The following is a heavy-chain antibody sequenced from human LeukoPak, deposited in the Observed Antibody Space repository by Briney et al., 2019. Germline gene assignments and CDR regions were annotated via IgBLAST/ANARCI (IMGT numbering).Heavy chain of an antibody. D-gene: IGHD7-27*01. J-gene: IGHJ3*02. CDR3: ARDQGLGRYAFDI. CDR1: GGSVSTNSAT. Sequence: SQTLSLTCAISGGSVSTNSATWNWIRQSPSRGLEWLGRTYYRSKWYNDYAVSVKSRITINPDTSKNQFSLQLNSVTPEDTAVYYCARDQGLGRYAFDIWGQGTMVTVSS. V-gene: IGHV6-1*01. CDR2: TYYRSKWYN.